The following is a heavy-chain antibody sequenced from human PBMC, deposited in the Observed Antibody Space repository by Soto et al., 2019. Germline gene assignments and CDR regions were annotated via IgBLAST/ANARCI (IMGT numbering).Heavy chain of an antibody. V-gene: IGHV4-39*01. J-gene: IGHJ6*02. CDR3: ARTDSEYSSPGYYYYGMDV. D-gene: IGHD6-6*01. CDR2: IYYSGST. Sequence: NPSETLSLTCTVSGGSISSSSYYWGWSRQPPGKGLEWIGSIYYSGSTYYNPSLKSRVTISVDTSKNQFSLKLSSVTAADTAVYYCARTDSEYSSPGYYYYGMDVWGQGTTVTVSS. CDR1: GGSISSSSYY.